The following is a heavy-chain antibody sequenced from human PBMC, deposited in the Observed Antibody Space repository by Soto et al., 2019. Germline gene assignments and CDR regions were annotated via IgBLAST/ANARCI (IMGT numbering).Heavy chain of an antibody. CDR1: GCMFSRYD. CDR3: ARDGIGGTVFRGFCDY. CDR2: IWYDGSNK. D-gene: IGHD1-7*01. J-gene: IGHJ4*02. Sequence: GGARRLPWVGSGCMFSRYDQHLVRQAPGKGLEWVAVIWYDGSNKYYADSVKGRFTISRDNSKNMLYLQMDSLRAEDTAVYYCARDGIGGTVFRGFCDYWGQGT. V-gene: IGHV3-33*08.